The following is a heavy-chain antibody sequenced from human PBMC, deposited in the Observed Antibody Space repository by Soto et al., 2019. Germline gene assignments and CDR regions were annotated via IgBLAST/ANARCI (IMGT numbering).Heavy chain of an antibody. CDR2: IYHSGST. J-gene: IGHJ4*02. D-gene: IGHD3-22*01. CDR1: GFSLSSGVYS. CDR3: ARWTYYDSSGYYYVIDY. V-gene: IGHV4-30-2*01. Sequence: SETLSLTCAFSGFSLSSGVYSLRWIRPPPGKGLEWIGYIYHSGSTYYNPSLKSRVTISVDRSKNQFSLKLSSVTAEDTAVYYCARWTYYDSSGYYYVIDYWGQGTLVTVSS.